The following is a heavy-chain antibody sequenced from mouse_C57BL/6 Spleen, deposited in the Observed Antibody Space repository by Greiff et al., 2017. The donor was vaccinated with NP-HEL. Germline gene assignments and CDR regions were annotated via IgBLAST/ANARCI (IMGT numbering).Heavy chain of an antibody. Sequence: DVKLVESGGGLVKPGGSLKLSCAASGFTFSSYTMSWVRQTPEKRLEWVATISGGGGNTYYPDSVKGRFTISRDNAKNTLYLQMSSLRSEDTALYYCARKPPYYYGSSYGYFDVWGTGTTVTVSS. CDR3: ARKPPYYYGSSYGYFDV. V-gene: IGHV5-9*01. CDR1: GFTFSSYT. J-gene: IGHJ1*03. CDR2: ISGGGGNT. D-gene: IGHD1-1*01.